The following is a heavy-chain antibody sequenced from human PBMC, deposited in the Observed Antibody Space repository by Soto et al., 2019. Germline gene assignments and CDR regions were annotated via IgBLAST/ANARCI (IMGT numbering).Heavy chain of an antibody. CDR2: IYYTGST. Sequence: SETLSLTCTVSSGSMPNNYWTWIRQPPGKGLERIGYIYYTGSTNYNPSLKSRATISVDTSKNQFSLNLTSVTTADTAVYYCARGGWSVEYWGQGTLVTVS. V-gene: IGHV4-59*01. CDR1: SGSMPNNY. J-gene: IGHJ4*02. CDR3: ARGGWSVEY. D-gene: IGHD2-15*01.